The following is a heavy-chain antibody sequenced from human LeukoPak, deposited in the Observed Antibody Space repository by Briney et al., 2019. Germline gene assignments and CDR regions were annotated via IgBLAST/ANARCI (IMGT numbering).Heavy chain of an antibody. CDR2: IIPIFGTA. V-gene: IGHV1-69*05. CDR1: GGTLTSYV. Sequence: SVKVSCKASGGTLTSYVISWLRQAPGQGFEWLGGIIPIFGTANYAQKFQGRVTITTDESTSTAYMELSSLRSEDTAVYYCARTGDYAGSSYYYYMDVWGKGTTVTVSS. D-gene: IGHD4-17*01. CDR3: ARTGDYAGSSYYYYMDV. J-gene: IGHJ6*03.